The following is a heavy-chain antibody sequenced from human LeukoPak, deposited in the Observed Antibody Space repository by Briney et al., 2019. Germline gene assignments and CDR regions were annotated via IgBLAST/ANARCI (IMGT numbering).Heavy chain of an antibody. CDR1: GDSISSRGYY. J-gene: IGHJ3*02. CDR2: IYHSGST. D-gene: IGHD5-24*01. Sequence: SETLSLTCTVSGDSISSRGYYWTWIRQHPGKGLEWIGYIYHSGSTYYNPSLKSRVTISVDRSKNQFSLRLSSVTAADTAVYYCARGEERPNAFDIWGPGTMVTVSS. V-gene: IGHV4-30-2*01. CDR3: ARGEERPNAFDI.